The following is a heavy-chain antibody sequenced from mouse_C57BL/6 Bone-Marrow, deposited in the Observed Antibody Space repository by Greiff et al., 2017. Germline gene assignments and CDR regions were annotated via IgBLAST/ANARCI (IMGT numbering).Heavy chain of an antibody. D-gene: IGHD1-1*02. CDR1: GSTFTSYG. CDR3: ARWGGRAMDY. V-gene: IGHV1-58*01. Sequence: EVQLQQSGAELVRPGSSVKLSCKTSGSTFTSYGINWVKQRPGQGLEWIGYIYIGNGYTEYNGKFKGKAKLTSDTSSSTAYMQLSSLTTEASAIYFCARWGGRAMDYWGQGTAVTVSA. J-gene: IGHJ4*01. CDR2: IYIGNGYT.